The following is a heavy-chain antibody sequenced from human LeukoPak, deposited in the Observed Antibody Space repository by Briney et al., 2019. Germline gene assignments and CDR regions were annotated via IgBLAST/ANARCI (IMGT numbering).Heavy chain of an antibody. CDR2: IYYSGST. CDR3: ARFSSHDWYFDL. V-gene: IGHV4-59*01. CDR1: GGSISSYY. Sequence: SETLSLTCTVSGGSISSYYWSWIRQPPGKGLEWIGYIYYSGSTNYNPSLKSRVTISVDTSKNQFSLKLSSVTAADTAVYYCARFSSHDWYFDLWGRGALVTVSS. J-gene: IGHJ2*01.